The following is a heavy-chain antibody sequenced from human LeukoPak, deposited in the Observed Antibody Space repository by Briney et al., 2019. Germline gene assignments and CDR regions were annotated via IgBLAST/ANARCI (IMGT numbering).Heavy chain of an antibody. V-gene: IGHV3-21*01. Sequence: GGSLRLSCAASGFIFSSYSMNWVRQAPGKGLEWVSCISSSSYIYYADSVKGRFTISRDNAKNSLFLQMSSLRAEDTAVYYCARFGEYYYGSGSYYNYYMDVWGKGTTVTVSS. D-gene: IGHD3-10*01. CDR1: GFIFSSYS. CDR2: ISSSSYI. J-gene: IGHJ6*03. CDR3: ARFGEYYYGSGSYYNYYMDV.